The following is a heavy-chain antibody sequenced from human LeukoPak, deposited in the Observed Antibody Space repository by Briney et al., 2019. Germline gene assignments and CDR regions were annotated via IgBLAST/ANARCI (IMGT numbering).Heavy chain of an antibody. V-gene: IGHV3-9*01. CDR1: GLTFDDYA. Sequence: GGSLRLSCAASGLTFDDYAMHWVRQAPGKGLEWVSGISWNSGSIGYADSVKGQFTISRDSAKNSLYLQMNSLGAEDSALYYCAKGYSYSYTHYFDYWGQGILVTVSS. CDR2: ISWNSGSI. CDR3: AKGYSYSYTHYFDY. D-gene: IGHD3-16*01. J-gene: IGHJ4*02.